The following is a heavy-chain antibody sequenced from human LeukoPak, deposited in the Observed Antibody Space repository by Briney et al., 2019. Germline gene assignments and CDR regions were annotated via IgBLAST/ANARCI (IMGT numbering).Heavy chain of an antibody. CDR2: LRSDGTT. V-gene: IGHV3-74*01. CDR1: GFTFSNSW. Sequence: GGSLRLSXAASGFTFSNSWMHWVCQTPGKGLVWVSCLRSDGTTTYAESVKGRFTISRDSAKNTLYLQMNSLRADDTAVYYCARDGSYKFDYWGQGTLVTVSP. J-gene: IGHJ4*02. CDR3: ARDGSYKFDY. D-gene: IGHD1-26*01.